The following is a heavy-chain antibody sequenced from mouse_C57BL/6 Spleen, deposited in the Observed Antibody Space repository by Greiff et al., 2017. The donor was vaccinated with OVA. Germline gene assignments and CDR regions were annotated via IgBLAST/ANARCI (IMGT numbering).Heavy chain of an antibody. D-gene: IGHD1-1*01. CDR2: IDPETGGT. CDR3: TRTGTVVALYY. J-gene: IGHJ2*01. CDR1: GYTFTDYE. Sequence: QVQLQQSGAELVRPGASVTLSCKASGYTFTDYEMNWVKQTPVQGLEWIGAIDPETGGTAYNQKFKGKAILTADKSSSTAYMELRSLTSEDSAVYYCTRTGTVVALYYWGQGTTPTGSS. V-gene: IGHV1-15*01.